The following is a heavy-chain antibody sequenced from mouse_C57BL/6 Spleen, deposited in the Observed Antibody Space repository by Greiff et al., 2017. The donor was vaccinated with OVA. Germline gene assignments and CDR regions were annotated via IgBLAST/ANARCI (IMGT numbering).Heavy chain of an antibody. D-gene: IGHD4-1*02. CDR1: GYSLTSGYY. Sequence: EVKLQESGPGLVKPSQSLSLTCSVTGYSLTSGYYWNWIRQFPGNKLEWMGYLSYDGSNNYNPSLKNRISITRDTSKNQVFLKLNSVTTEDTATYYCARQLGPDWYFDVWGTGTTVTVSS. J-gene: IGHJ1*03. CDR3: ARQLGPDWYFDV. V-gene: IGHV3-6*01. CDR2: LSYDGSN.